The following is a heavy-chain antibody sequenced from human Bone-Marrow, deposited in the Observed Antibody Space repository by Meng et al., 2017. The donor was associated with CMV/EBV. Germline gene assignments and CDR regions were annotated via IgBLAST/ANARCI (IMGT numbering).Heavy chain of an antibody. CDR3: ASSSSYYYYYGMDV. CDR2: INPSGGST. J-gene: IGHJ6*02. CDR1: GYTFTSYF. D-gene: IGHD6-13*01. Sequence: ASVKVSCKASGYTFTSYFMHWVRQAPGQGLEWMGIINPSGGSTGYAQKLQGRVTMTTDTSTSTAYMELRSLRSDDTAVYYCASSSSYYYYYGMDVWGQGTTVTVSS. V-gene: IGHV1-46*01.